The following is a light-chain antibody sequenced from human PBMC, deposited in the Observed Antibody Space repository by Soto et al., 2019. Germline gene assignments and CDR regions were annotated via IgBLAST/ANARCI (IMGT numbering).Light chain of an antibody. CDR2: GAS. CDR1: QSVSSN. CDR3: QQYNNWPPEYT. V-gene: IGKV3-15*01. J-gene: IGKJ2*01. Sequence: EIVMTQSPATLSVSPGERATLSCRASQSVSSNLAWYQQNPGQAPRLLIYGASTRATGIPARFSGSGPGTEFTLTITSLQSEDFAVYYCQQYNNWPPEYTFGQGTKLEIK.